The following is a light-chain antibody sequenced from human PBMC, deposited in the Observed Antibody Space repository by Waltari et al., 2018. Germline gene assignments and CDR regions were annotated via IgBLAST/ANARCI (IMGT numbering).Light chain of an antibody. CDR2: DDN. V-gene: IGLV2-23*01. CDR3: CSYAGSYTWV. Sequence: QSALTQPASVSGSPGQSITISCTGTSSDVGNYNIVSWYQQYPGKAPKVMIYDDNSRPAGVSDRFSGSKSGNTASLTISGVQAEDEADYYCCSYAGSYTWVFGGGTKLTVL. CDR1: SSDVGNYNI. J-gene: IGLJ3*02.